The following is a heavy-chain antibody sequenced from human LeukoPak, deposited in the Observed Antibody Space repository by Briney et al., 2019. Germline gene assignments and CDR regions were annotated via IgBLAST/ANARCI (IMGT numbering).Heavy chain of an antibody. CDR1: GYTFTSYG. J-gene: IGHJ6*03. CDR3: ASSFGSSGWYPYYYYYYMDV. Sequence: ASVKVSCKAPGYTFTSYGISWVRQAPGQGLEWMGWISAYNGNTNYAQKLQGRVTMTTDTSTSTAYMELSSLRSEDTAVYYCASSFGSSGWYPYYYYYYMDVWGKGTTVTVSS. D-gene: IGHD6-19*01. V-gene: IGHV1-18*01. CDR2: ISAYNGNT.